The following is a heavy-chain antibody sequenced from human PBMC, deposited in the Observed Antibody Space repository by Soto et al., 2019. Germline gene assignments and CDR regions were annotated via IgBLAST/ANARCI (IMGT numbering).Heavy chain of an antibody. J-gene: IGHJ6*02. V-gene: IGHV4-34*01. D-gene: IGHD6-13*01. CDR3: ARGRVAAAGRYYYYYYGMDV. CDR2: INHSGST. CDR1: GGSFSGYY. Sequence: SETLSLTCAVYGGSFSGYYWSWIRQPPGRGLEWIGEINHSGSTNYNPSLKSRVTISVDTSKNQFSLKLSSVTAADTAVYYCARGRVAAAGRYYYYYYGMDVWGQGTTVTVSS.